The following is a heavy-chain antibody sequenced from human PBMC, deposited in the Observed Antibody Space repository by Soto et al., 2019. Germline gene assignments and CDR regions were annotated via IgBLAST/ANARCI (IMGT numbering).Heavy chain of an antibody. V-gene: IGHV3-48*01. D-gene: IGHD2-15*01. CDR2: ISSSSSTI. CDR3: AREALYCSGGSCHVPFDY. CDR1: GFTFSSYS. Sequence: GGSLRLSCAASGFTFSSYSMNWVRQAPGKGLEWVSYISSSSSTIYYADSVKGRFTISRDNAKNSLYLQMNSLRAEDTAVYYCAREALYCSGGSCHVPFDYWGQGTLVTVSS. J-gene: IGHJ4*02.